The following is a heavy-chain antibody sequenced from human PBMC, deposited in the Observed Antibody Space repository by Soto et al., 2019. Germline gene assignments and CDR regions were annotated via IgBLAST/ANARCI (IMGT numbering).Heavy chain of an antibody. CDR3: ARGFATGAWFFDP. D-gene: IGHD3-22*01. J-gene: IGHJ5*02. CDR1: GFTFSSCG. CDR2: ISANGGST. V-gene: IGHV3-64*01. Sequence: EVQLVESGGGLVQPGGSLRLSCVASGFTFSSCGMHWVRQSPGKGLEYVSAISANGGSTFYANSVKGRFTVSRDNSKNTLYLQMGSLRVEDKAVYYCARGFATGAWFFDPWGQGTLVTVSS.